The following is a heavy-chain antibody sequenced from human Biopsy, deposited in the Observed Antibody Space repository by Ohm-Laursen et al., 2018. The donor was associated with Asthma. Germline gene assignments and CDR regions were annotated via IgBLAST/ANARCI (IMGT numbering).Heavy chain of an antibody. CDR2: INYSGST. V-gene: IGHV4-31*03. CDR1: GGSLSSGPYY. Sequence: SQTLSLTCTVSGGSLSSGPYYWSWVRQHPGKGLEWIGYINYSGSTFYSPSLESRVTVSVDTFKNQFSLKLSSVTAADTAVYYCARDLSGYCTSSACYGFDSWGQGTLVTVSS. CDR3: ARDLSGYCTSSACYGFDS. J-gene: IGHJ5*01. D-gene: IGHD2-8*01.